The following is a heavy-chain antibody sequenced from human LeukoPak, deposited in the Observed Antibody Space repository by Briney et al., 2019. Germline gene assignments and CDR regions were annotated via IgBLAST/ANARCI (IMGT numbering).Heavy chain of an antibody. CDR1: GFTFSSYS. D-gene: IGHD1-26*01. V-gene: IGHV3-48*04. CDR3: ARDMGYSGSWPGYFDY. Sequence: GGSLRLSCAASGFTFSSYSMSWVRQAPGKGLEWVSYIDTSSSTIYYADSVKGRFTISRDNAKNSLYLQMKSLRAEDTSVYYCARDMGYSGSWPGYFDYWGQGVLVTVSS. J-gene: IGHJ4*02. CDR2: IDTSSSTI.